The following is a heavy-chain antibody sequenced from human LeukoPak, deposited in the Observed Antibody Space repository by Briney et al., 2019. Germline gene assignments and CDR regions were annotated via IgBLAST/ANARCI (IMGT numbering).Heavy chain of an antibody. D-gene: IGHD2-2*01. CDR3: ARRRYIVVVPAVWDY. J-gene: IGHJ4*01. CDR2: IYYSGST. Sequence: SETLSLTCTVSGGSISSSSYYWGWIRQPPGKGLEWIGSIYYSGSTYYNPSLKSRVTISVDTSKNQLSLKLSSVTAADTAVYYCARRRYIVVVPAVWDYWGHGTLVTVSS. CDR1: GGSISSSSYY. V-gene: IGHV4-39*01.